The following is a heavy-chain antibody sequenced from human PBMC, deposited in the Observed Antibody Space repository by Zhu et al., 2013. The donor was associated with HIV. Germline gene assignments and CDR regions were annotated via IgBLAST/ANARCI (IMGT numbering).Heavy chain of an antibody. Sequence: QVQLVQSGAEVKKPGSSVKVSCKASGGSFNSYAISWVRQAPGQGLEWMGWISSYNGNTNYAQMLQGRVTMTTDTSTSTAYMDLRSLRSDDTAVYYCARDQVAGPFDYWGQGTLVTVSS. CDR3: ARDQVAGPFDY. CDR2: ISSYNGNT. CDR1: GGSFNSYA. V-gene: IGHV1-18*01. D-gene: IGHD6-19*01. J-gene: IGHJ4*02.